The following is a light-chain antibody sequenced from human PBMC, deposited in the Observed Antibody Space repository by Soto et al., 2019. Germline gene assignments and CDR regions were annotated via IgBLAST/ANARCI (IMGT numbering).Light chain of an antibody. CDR1: QSVSRDY. CDR2: AAS. CDR3: QQYGSSPLT. J-gene: IGKJ4*01. Sequence: EIVLAQSPGTLSLSPGHRATLSCRASQSVSRDYVAWYQHKPGQAPRLLIYAASSRPSGIPDRFGGSGSGTDFTLTISRLEPEDFALYYCQQYGSSPLTFGGGTRVEFK. V-gene: IGKV3-20*01.